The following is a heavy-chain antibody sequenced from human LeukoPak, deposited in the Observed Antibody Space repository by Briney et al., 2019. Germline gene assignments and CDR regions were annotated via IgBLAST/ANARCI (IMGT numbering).Heavy chain of an antibody. CDR3: TSRVDPYYFYIDV. V-gene: IGHV5-51*01. D-gene: IGHD3-22*01. CDR2: IYPADSET. CDR1: GHNFPKYW. J-gene: IGHJ6*04. Sequence: GESLKISCKASGHNFPKYWIGWVRQMPGKGLEWMGIIYPADSETKYNPSFQGQVTISADRSTNTAYLEWSSLKASDTAIYYCTSRVDPYYFYIDVWGKGTTVTVSS.